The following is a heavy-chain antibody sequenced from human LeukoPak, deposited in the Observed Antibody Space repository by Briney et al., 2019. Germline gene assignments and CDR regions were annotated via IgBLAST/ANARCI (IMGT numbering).Heavy chain of an antibody. V-gene: IGHV3-7*01. Sequence: RGSLRLSSATSRFTFNNYHMSWVRQAPGQGLEWVAKIEQDGSKKYSVDSLEGRFSISTDTAKNSLYLQMNSLRAEDTAVYYCATDWTDLRVGKTGDYWGQGTLVTVSS. D-gene: IGHD3/OR15-3a*01. J-gene: IGHJ4*02. CDR1: RFTFNNYH. CDR3: ATDWTDLRVGKTGDY. CDR2: IEQDGSKK.